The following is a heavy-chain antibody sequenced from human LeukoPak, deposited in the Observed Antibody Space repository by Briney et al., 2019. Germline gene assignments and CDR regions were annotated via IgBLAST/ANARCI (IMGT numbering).Heavy chain of an antibody. CDR3: ARGLPVFY. V-gene: IGHV3-53*01. CDR2: IYSAGST. J-gene: IGHJ4*02. CDR1: RFTVSRNY. D-gene: IGHD3-10*01. Sequence: GGSLSLSCAASRFTVSRNYMNGVGQAPGKGLKWVSVIYSAGSTYYADSVQGRFTISRDNSENTLYLQVNSRRAEDTAVYYFARGLPVFYWGQGTLVTVSS.